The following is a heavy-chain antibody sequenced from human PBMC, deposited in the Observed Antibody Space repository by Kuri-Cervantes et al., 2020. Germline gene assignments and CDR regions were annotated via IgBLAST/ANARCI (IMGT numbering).Heavy chain of an antibody. Sequence: SVKVSCKASGFTFTSSAVQWVRQARGQRLEWIGWIVVGSGNTNYAQKFQERVTITRDMSTSTAYMELSSLRSEDTAVYYCARGFRMVRGPHYDELSYYYYMDVWGKGTTVTVSS. CDR3: ARGFRMVRGPHYDELSYYYYMDV. D-gene: IGHD3-10*01. CDR2: IVVGSGNT. V-gene: IGHV1-58*01. CDR1: GFTFTSSA. J-gene: IGHJ6*03.